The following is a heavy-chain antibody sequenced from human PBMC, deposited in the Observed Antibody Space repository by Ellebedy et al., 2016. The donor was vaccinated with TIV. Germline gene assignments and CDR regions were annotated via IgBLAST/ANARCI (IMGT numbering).Heavy chain of an antibody. V-gene: IGHV3-30-3*01. Sequence: GGSLRLSCAASGFTFSSYAMHWVRQAPGKGLEWVAVISYDGSNQYYTDSVKGRFTISRDNSKNTLYLQMNSLRAEDTATYYCASTDVFDIWGQGTMVTVSS. CDR2: ISYDGSNQ. CDR1: GFTFSSYA. CDR3: ASTDVFDI. J-gene: IGHJ3*02.